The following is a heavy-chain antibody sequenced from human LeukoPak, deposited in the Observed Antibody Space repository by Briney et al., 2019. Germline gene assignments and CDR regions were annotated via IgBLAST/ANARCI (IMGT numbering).Heavy chain of an antibody. D-gene: IGHD3-16*02. Sequence: GSSVKVSCKASGGTFSSYAISWVRQAPGQGLEWMGGIIPIFGTANYAQKFQGRVTITMDESTSTAYMELSSLRSEDTAMYYCARGGLRLGELSLNGAFDIWGQGTMVTVSS. CDR2: IIPIFGTA. CDR1: GGTFSSYA. J-gene: IGHJ3*02. V-gene: IGHV1-69*05. CDR3: ARGGLRLGELSLNGAFDI.